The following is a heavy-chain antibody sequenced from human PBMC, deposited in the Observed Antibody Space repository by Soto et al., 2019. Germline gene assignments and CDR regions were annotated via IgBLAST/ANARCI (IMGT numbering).Heavy chain of an antibody. Sequence: SETLSLTCTVSGGSISSYYWSWIRQPPGKGLEWIGYIYYSGSTNYNPSLKSRTTITVDTSKNQFSLKLSSVTAADTAVYYCARRIEPDDAFDIWGQGTMVTISS. CDR2: IYYSGST. V-gene: IGHV4-59*08. CDR3: ARRIEPDDAFDI. J-gene: IGHJ3*02. CDR1: GGSISSYY.